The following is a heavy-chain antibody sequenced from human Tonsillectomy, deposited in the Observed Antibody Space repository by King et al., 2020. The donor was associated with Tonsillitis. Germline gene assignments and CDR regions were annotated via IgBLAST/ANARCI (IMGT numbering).Heavy chain of an antibody. J-gene: IGHJ4*02. D-gene: IGHD1-1*01. CDR2: ISGVGSDM. Sequence: VQLVESGGGLVKPGGSLRLSCAGSGFSFSDYYMTWFRQAPGKGLEYISYISGVGSDMQYADSVKGRLTISIDNTKNLLFPQMNSLRVEDTAVYYCAFPTRMPGIGGQGTLATVSS. CDR1: GFSFSDYY. V-gene: IGHV3-11*01. CDR3: AFPTRMPGI.